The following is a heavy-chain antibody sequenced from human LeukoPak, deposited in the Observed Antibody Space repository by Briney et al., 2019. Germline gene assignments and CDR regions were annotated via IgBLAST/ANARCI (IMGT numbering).Heavy chain of an antibody. J-gene: IGHJ4*02. D-gene: IGHD2-2*01. CDR1: GFTFSSYG. CDR2: IWYDGSNK. Sequence: PGGSLRLSCAASGFTFSSYGMHWVRQAPGKGLEWVAVIWYDGSNKYYADSVKGRFTISRDNSKNTLYLQMNSLRAEDTAVYYCARDRAVPAGVFDYWGQGTLVTVSS. V-gene: IGHV3-30*19. CDR3: ARDRAVPAGVFDY.